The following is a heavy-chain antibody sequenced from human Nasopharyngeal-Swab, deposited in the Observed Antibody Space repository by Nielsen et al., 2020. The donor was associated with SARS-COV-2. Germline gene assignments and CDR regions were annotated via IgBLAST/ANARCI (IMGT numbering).Heavy chain of an antibody. CDR2: ISANNGNT. CDR3: ARDQWLVHYFDY. J-gene: IGHJ4*02. D-gene: IGHD6-19*01. V-gene: IGHV1-18*01. Sequence: WVRQAPGQGLEWVGWISANNGNTNYAQKFRDRVTMTTDTSTSTAYMELRSLRSDDTAIYYCARDQWLVHYFDYWGQGTLVTVSS.